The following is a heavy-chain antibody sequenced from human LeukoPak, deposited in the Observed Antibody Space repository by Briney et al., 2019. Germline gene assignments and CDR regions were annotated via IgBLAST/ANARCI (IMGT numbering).Heavy chain of an antibody. D-gene: IGHD2-2*01. V-gene: IGHV4-59*01. CDR3: AANPWGGYCSSTSCHLSY. CDR1: GGSISSYY. CDR2: VYYSGST. J-gene: IGHJ4*02. Sequence: SETLSLTCIVSGGSISSYYWSWIRQPPGKGLEWIGYVYYSGSTNYNPSLKSRVTISIDTSKNQFSLMLNSVTAADTAVYYCAANPWGGYCSSTSCHLSYWGQGILVTVSS.